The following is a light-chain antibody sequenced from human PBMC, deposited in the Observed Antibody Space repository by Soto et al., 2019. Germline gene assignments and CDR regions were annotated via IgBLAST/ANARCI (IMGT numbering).Light chain of an antibody. CDR2: VPS. Sequence: EIVVTQSPGTLSLSPGERATLSCRASQSVSSSYLAWYQQKPGQAPRLLIYVPSSRATGIPDRFSGSGSGTDFSLSISRLEPGEFAVYYCQEYGSSLITFGGGTKVEIK. CDR1: QSVSSSY. J-gene: IGKJ4*01. CDR3: QEYGSSLIT. V-gene: IGKV3-20*01.